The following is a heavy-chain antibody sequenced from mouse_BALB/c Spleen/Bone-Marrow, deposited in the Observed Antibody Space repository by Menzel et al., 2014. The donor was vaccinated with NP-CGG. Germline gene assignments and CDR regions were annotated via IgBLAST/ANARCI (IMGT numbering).Heavy chain of an antibody. J-gene: IGHJ3*01. D-gene: IGHD3-2*01. V-gene: IGHV1-9*01. CDR3: ARDSSDYLAWFAY. Sequence: QVQLQQSGAELMKPGASVKISCKATGYTFSSYWIEWVKQRPGHGLEWIGEILPGSDSTNYNENLKGKATFTADTSSNTAYMQLNSLTSEDSAVYFCARDSSDYLAWFAYWGQGTLVIVSA. CDR1: GYTFSSYW. CDR2: ILPGSDST.